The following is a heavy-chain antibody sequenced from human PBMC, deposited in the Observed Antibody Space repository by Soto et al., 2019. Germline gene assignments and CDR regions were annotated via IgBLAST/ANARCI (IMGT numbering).Heavy chain of an antibody. D-gene: IGHD2-2*01. V-gene: IGHV1-18*04. CDR2: ISAYNDNT. Sequence: GASVKVSCKASGYTFSSYGISWVRQAPGQGLEWMGWISAYNDNTHYAQKLQGRVIMTTDTSTNTAYMELRSLSSDDTAVYYCARDTDPYCYGASCYHGYWGNGTRVTVSS. CDR3: ARDTDPYCYGASCYHGY. CDR1: GYTFSSYG. J-gene: IGHJ4*01.